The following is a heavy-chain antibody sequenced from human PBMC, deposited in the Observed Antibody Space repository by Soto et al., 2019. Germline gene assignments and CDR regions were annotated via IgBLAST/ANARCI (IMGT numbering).Heavy chain of an antibody. CDR2: IIPIFGTA. V-gene: IGHV1-69*01. J-gene: IGHJ4*02. CDR1: GGTFSSYA. CDR3: AGEGTHYYDSSGYFILDY. D-gene: IGHD3-22*01. Sequence: QVQLVQSGAEVKKPGSSVKVSCKASGGTFSSYAISWVRQAPGQGLEWMGGIIPIFGTANYAQKFQGRVTITADESTSTAYMELSSLRSEDTAVYYCAGEGTHYYDSSGYFILDYWGQGTLVTVSS.